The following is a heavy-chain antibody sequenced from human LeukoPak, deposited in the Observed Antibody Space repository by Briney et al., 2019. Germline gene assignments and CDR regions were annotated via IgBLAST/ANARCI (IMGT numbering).Heavy chain of an antibody. CDR3: ARDQDCSGGSCYDQSAYYYYYYGMDV. V-gene: IGHV1-46*01. CDR2: INPSGGST. Sequence: ASVKVSCKASGYTFTSYYMHWVRQAPGQGLEWMGIINPSGGSTSYAQKFQGRVTMPRDTSTSTVSMELSSLRSEDTAVYYCARDQDCSGGSCYDQSAYYYYYYGMDVWGQGTTVTVSS. D-gene: IGHD2-15*01. J-gene: IGHJ6*02. CDR1: GYTFTSYY.